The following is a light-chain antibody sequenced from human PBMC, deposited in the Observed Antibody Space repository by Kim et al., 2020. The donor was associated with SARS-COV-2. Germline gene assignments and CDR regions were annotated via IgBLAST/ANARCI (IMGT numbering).Light chain of an antibody. V-gene: IGKV3-15*01. Sequence: EIVMTQSPATLSVSPGERATLSCRASQSVSSNLAWYQQKPGQAPRLLIYGASTRATGIPGRFSGSGSGTEFTLTISSLQSEDFAVYYCKKYSNWPRKLGGGTKVDIK. J-gene: IGKJ4*02. CDR2: GAS. CDR1: QSVSSN. CDR3: KKYSNWPRK.